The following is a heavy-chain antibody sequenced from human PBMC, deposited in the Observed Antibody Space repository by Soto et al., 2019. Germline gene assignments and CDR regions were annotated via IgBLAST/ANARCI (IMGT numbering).Heavy chain of an antibody. D-gene: IGHD2-2*01. CDR2: INHSGST. J-gene: IGHJ4*02. CDR3: ARGTSAEFDY. V-gene: IGHV4-34*01. Sequence: QVQLQQWGAGLLKPSETLSLTCAVYGGSFSGYYWSWIRQPPGKGLEWIGEINHSGSTNYNPSLKGRVTISVDTSKNQFSLKLSSVTAADTAVYYCARGTSAEFDYWGQGTLVTVSS. CDR1: GGSFSGYY.